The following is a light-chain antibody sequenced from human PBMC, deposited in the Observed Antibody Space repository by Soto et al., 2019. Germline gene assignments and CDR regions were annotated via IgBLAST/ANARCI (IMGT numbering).Light chain of an antibody. CDR1: QGIRDA. CDR3: LQHSDYPFT. CDR2: SAS. V-gene: IGKV1-17*01. Sequence: DIQMTQSPSSLSASVGDRVTITCRASQGIRDALGWYQQKPGKVPKRLSYSASSLQNGVTSRFSGSGSETVFTLPISSLQPEDFATYFCLQHSDYPFTFGQGTRLEI. J-gene: IGKJ2*01.